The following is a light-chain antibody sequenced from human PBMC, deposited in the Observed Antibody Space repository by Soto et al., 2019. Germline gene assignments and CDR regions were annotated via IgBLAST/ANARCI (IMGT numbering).Light chain of an antibody. CDR2: GNS. CDR3: RPYYSRLSGSVV. Sequence: QSVLTQPPSVSGAPGQRVTISCTGSSSNIGAGYDVHWYQQLPGTAPKLLIYGNSNRPSGVPDRFSGSKSCTSAALAITGRQAEDEAGDYCRPYYSRLSGSVVFGGGTKLTVL. V-gene: IGLV1-40*01. J-gene: IGLJ2*01. CDR1: SSNIGAGYD.